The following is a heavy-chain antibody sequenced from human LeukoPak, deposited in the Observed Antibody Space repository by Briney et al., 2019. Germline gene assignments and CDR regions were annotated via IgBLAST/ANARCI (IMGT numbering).Heavy chain of an antibody. CDR3: ARAYSCVDY. CDR2: IIPIFGTA. CDR1: GGTFSSYA. Sequence: SVKVSCKASGGTFSSYAISWVRQAPGQGLEWMGGIIPIFGTANYAQKLQGRVTMTTDTSTSTAYMELRSLRSDDTAVYYCARAYSCVDYWGQGTLVTVSS. D-gene: IGHD4-11*01. J-gene: IGHJ4*02. V-gene: IGHV1-69*05.